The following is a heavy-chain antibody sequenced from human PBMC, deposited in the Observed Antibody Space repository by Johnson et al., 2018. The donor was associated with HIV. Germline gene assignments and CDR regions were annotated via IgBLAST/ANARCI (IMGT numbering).Heavy chain of an antibody. CDR3: AKDDNLGVWYSDAFDV. J-gene: IGHJ3*01. CDR1: GFTFANYG. Sequence: QEKLVESGGGVVQPGESLRLSCAASGFTFANYGMHWVRQAPGKGLEWVAFTAHDESITHYADSVKGRFTMSRDNSKSTLNLQMNSLRAEDTAIYYCAKDDNLGVWYSDAFDVWGQGTVVTVSS. CDR2: TAHDESIT. V-gene: IGHV3-30*02. D-gene: IGHD6-19*01.